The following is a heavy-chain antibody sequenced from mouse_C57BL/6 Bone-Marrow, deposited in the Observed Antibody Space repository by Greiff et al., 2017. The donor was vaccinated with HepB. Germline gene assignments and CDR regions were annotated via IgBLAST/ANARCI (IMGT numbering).Heavy chain of an antibody. CDR1: GFSLTSYG. CDR3: AKLTRNYPPYAMDY. CDR2: IWGGGST. Sequence: VKLVESGPGLVAPSQSLSITCTVSGFSLTSYGVDWVRQPPGKGLEWLGVIWGGGSTNYNSALMSRLSISKDNSKSQVLLKMNSLQTADTAMYYCAKLTRNYPPYAMDYWGQGTSVTVSS. D-gene: IGHD2-1*01. J-gene: IGHJ4*01. V-gene: IGHV2-9*01.